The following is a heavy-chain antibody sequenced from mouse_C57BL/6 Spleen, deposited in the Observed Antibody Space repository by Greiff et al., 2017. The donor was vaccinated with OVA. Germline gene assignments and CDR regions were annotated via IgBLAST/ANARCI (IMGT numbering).Heavy chain of an antibody. Sequence: QVQLQQPGAELVMPGASVTLSCKASGYTFTSYWMHWVKQRPGQGLEWIGEIDPSDSYTNYNQKFKGKSTFTVDKSSSTVYMQLSSLTSEDSAVYYCARYDGYRWYFDVWGTGTTVTVSS. CDR3: ARYDGYRWYFDV. J-gene: IGHJ1*03. D-gene: IGHD2-2*01. V-gene: IGHV1-69*01. CDR1: GYTFTSYW. CDR2: IDPSDSYT.